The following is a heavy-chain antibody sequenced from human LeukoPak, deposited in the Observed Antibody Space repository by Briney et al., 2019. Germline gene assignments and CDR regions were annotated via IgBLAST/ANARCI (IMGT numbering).Heavy chain of an antibody. Sequence: GGSLGLSCAASGFTFSDSAIHWVRQAAGKGLEWVGRIRSRTNSYATAYAASVKGRFTISRDDSKNTAYLQMNSLKTEDTAVYYCTRDTNSPGDYWGQGTLVTVSS. V-gene: IGHV3-73*01. CDR2: IRSRTNSYAT. CDR3: TRDTNSPGDY. CDR1: GFTFSDSA. D-gene: IGHD4-23*01. J-gene: IGHJ4*02.